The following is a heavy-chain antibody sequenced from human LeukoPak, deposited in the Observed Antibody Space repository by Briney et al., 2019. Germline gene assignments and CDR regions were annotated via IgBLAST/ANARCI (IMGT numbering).Heavy chain of an antibody. Sequence: SESLSLTCTVSGGSISSYYWSWIRQPAGKGLEWIGRIYTSGSTTYNPSLKSRVTMSVDTSKNQFSLNLNSVTAADTAVYYCARGDNSIASFDYWGQGTLVTVSS. CDR1: GGSISSYY. D-gene: IGHD4-23*01. J-gene: IGHJ4*02. V-gene: IGHV4-4*07. CDR2: IYTSGST. CDR3: ARGDNSIASFDY.